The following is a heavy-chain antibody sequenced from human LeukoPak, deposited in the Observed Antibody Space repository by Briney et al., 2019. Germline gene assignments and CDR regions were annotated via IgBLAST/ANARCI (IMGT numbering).Heavy chain of an antibody. CDR1: GGTFSSYA. CDR2: IIPIFGTA. V-gene: IGHV1-69*13. Sequence: SVKVSCKASGGTFSSYAISWVRQAPGQGLEWMGGIIPIFGTANYAQKFQGRVTITADESTSTAYMELSSLRSEDTAVYYCARDKETYYDFWSGYPLVDCYYYGMDVWGQGTTVTVSS. CDR3: ARDKETYYDFWSGYPLVDCYYYGMDV. D-gene: IGHD3-3*01. J-gene: IGHJ6*02.